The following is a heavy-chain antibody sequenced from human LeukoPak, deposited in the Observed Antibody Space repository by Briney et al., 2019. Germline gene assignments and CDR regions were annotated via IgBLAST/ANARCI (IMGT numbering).Heavy chain of an antibody. CDR3: SRGSEEVELAY. CDR1: GYTLTELS. J-gene: IGHJ4*02. V-gene: IGHV1-46*01. Sequence: ASVKVSCKVSGYTLTELSMHWVRQAPGQGLEWMGIINPSGGSTNYAQKFQGRVTMTRDTSTSTVHMELSSLRPEDTAVYYCSRGSEEVELAYWGQGTLVTVSS. CDR2: INPSGGST.